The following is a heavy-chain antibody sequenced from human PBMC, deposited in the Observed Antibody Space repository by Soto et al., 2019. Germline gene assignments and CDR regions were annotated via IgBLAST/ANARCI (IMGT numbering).Heavy chain of an antibody. CDR1: GFTFSDYY. Sequence: QVQLVESGGGLVKPGGSLRLSCAASGFTFSDYYMSWIHQAPGKGLEWVSYISSSSSYTNYADSVKGRFTISRDNAKNSLYLQMNSLRAEDTAVYYCARALRGMVPEYWGQGTLVTVSS. CDR3: ARALRGMVPEY. D-gene: IGHD1-26*01. CDR2: ISSSSSYT. V-gene: IGHV3-11*05. J-gene: IGHJ4*02.